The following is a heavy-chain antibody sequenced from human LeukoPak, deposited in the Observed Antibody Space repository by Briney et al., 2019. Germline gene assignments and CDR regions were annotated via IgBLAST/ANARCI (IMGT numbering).Heavy chain of an antibody. CDR1: GFTFSSYE. CDR3: AGMQKSSSWAAFDY. CDR2: INGGGSTI. J-gene: IGHJ4*02. Sequence: GGSLRLSCAASGFTFSSYEMHWVRQAPGKGLEWVSYINGGGSTIYYADSVKGRFTISRDNTKNSLSLQMNSLRVEDTAVYYCAGMQKSSSWAAFDYWGQGTLVTVSS. V-gene: IGHV3-48*03. D-gene: IGHD6-13*01.